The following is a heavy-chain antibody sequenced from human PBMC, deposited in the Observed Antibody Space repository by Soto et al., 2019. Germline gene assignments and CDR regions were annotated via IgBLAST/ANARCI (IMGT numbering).Heavy chain of an antibody. CDR1: GYTFSNYG. V-gene: IGHV1-3*01. D-gene: IGHD6-19*01. CDR2: INAGNGNT. J-gene: IGHJ2*01. Sequence: GAAVKVSCKDSGYTFSNYGIHWVRQAPGQRLEWMGWINAGNGNTKYSQKFQDRVTITRDTSATTAYMELSSLRSEDTAVFYCARSGYSSGWYHWYFDFWGRGTLVTVSS. CDR3: ARSGYSSGWYHWYFDF.